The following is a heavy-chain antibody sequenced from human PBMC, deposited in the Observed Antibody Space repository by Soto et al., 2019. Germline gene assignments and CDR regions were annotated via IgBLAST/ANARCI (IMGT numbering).Heavy chain of an antibody. J-gene: IGHJ4*02. CDR3: GRQSYSSRGGY. D-gene: IGHD6-19*01. CDR2: IYPGDSDT. V-gene: IGHV5-51*01. CDR1: GYSFTSYW. Sequence: GESLKISCKGSGYSFTSYWIGWVRQMPGKGLEWMGIIYPGDSDTRYSPSFQGQATISADKSISAAYLQWSSLKASDTAMYYCGRQSYSSRGGYCGQGSLVTVSS.